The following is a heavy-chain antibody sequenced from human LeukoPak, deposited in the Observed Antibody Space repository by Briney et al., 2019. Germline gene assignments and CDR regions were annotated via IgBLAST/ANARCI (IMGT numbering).Heavy chain of an antibody. J-gene: IGHJ4*02. CDR2: INPNSGGT. CDR1: GYTFTGYY. D-gene: IGHD3-10*01. V-gene: IGHV1-2*02. CDR3: ARGHRITMVRGVGPSGYYFDY. Sequence: ASVKVSCKASGYTFTGYYMHWVRQAPGQGLEWMGWINPNSGGTNYAQKFQGRVTMTRDTSISTAYMELSSLRSEDTAVYYCARGHRITMVRGVGPSGYYFDYWGQGTLVTVSS.